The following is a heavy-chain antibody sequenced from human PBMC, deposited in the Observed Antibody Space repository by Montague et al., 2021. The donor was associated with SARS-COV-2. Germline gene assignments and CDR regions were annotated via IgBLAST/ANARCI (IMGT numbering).Heavy chain of an antibody. D-gene: IGHD2-15*01. V-gene: IGHV3-23*01. Sequence: SLRLSCAASGFTFSTFAMSWVRQAPGKGLEWVSAISLSGGSTYYSDPVKGRFTISRDNSKNTLFLQMNSLRSEDPAVYYCAKGGVVVVAATDLDYWGQGTLVTVSS. CDR3: AKGGVVVVAATDLDY. J-gene: IGHJ4*02. CDR1: GFTFSTFA. CDR2: ISLSGGST.